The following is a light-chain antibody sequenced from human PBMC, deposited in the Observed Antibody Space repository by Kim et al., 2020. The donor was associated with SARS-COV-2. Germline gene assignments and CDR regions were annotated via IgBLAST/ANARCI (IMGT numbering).Light chain of an antibody. CDR3: NSRDNNDNVL. Sequence: SSELTQDPAVSVALGQTVRITCQGDSLRSYYTTWFQQKPGQAPIVVVYGKNNRPSGIPARFSGSSSGNTAPLTITGTQAGDEADYYCNSRDNNDNVLFGGGTRLTVL. CDR2: GKN. J-gene: IGLJ2*01. V-gene: IGLV3-19*01. CDR1: SLRSYY.